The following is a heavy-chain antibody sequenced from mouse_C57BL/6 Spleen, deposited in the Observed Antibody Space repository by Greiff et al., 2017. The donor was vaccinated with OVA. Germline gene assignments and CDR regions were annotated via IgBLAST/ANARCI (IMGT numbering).Heavy chain of an antibody. CDR1: GFSLTSYG. D-gene: IGHD2-2*01. CDR2: IWSGGST. CDR3: AKNPMVTTDYAMDY. J-gene: IGHJ4*01. Sequence: VQLVESGPGLVQPSQSLSITCTVSGFSLTSYGVHWVRQPPGKGLEWLGVIWSGGSTDYNAAFISRLSISKDNSKSQVFFKMNSLQADDTAIYYCAKNPMVTTDYAMDYWGQGTSVTVSS. V-gene: IGHV2-4*01.